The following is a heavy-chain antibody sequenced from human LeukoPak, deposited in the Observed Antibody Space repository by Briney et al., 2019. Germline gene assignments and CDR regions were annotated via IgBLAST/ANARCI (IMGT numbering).Heavy chain of an antibody. CDR3: ARVLTYYYDSSGPRDY. D-gene: IGHD3-22*01. CDR1: GYTFTSYG. J-gene: IGHJ4*02. V-gene: IGHV1-18*01. CDR2: ISAYNGNT. Sequence: GASVKVSCKASGYTFTSYGISWVRQAPGQGLEWMGWISAYNGNTNYAQKLQGRVTMTTDTSTSTAYMELRSLRSDDTAVYYCARVLTYYYDSSGPRDYWGQGTLVTVSS.